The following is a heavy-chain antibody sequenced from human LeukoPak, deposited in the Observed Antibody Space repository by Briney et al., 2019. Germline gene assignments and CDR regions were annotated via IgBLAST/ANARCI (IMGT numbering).Heavy chain of an antibody. Sequence: GGSLRLSCAASGFTFDDYAMHWVRQAPGKGLEWVSGISWNSGSIGYADSVKGRFTISRDNAKNSLYLQMNRLRAEDTALYYCAKGRYYYGSGSSQHFDYWGQGTLVAVSS. J-gene: IGHJ4*02. CDR1: GFTFDDYA. CDR3: AKGRYYYGSGSSQHFDY. D-gene: IGHD3-10*01. CDR2: ISWNSGSI. V-gene: IGHV3-9*01.